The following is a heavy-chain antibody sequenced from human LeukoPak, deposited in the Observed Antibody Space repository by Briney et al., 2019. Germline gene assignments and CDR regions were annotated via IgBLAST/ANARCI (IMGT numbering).Heavy chain of an antibody. J-gene: IGHJ4*02. D-gene: IGHD5-12*01. CDR3: ARVSYRGYSGYDFDF. V-gene: IGHV3-21*01. Sequence: GGSLRLSCAASGVTLSNYYMSWVRQAPGKGLEWVSSIRSSSSYVYYADSVKGRFTISRDNAKNSLYLQMSGLRAEDTAVYYCARVSYRGYSGYDFDFWGQGTLVTVSS. CDR1: GVTLSNYY. CDR2: IRSSSSYV.